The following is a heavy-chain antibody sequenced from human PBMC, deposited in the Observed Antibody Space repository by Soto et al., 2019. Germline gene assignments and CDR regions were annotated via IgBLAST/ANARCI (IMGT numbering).Heavy chain of an antibody. CDR3: AGPDAEGAGVLP. CDR1: GGTFSSYA. Sequence: QVQLVQSGAEVKQPGSSVKVSCKASGGTFSSYAISWVRQAPGQGLEWMGGIIPIFGTANYAQKFQGRVTITADESTNPAYEGRSCLRSADTAVYSCAGPDAEGAGVLPGGQGPLVTVS. V-gene: IGHV1-69*12. J-gene: IGHJ5*02. D-gene: IGHD6-19*01. CDR2: IIPIFGTA.